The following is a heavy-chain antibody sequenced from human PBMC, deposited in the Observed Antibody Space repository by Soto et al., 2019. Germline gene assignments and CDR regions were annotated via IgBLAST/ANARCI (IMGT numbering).Heavy chain of an antibody. V-gene: IGHV4-4*07. CDR2: IYSSGST. CDR3: ARQTTYSSSWFDY. D-gene: IGHD6-13*01. CDR1: GGFIINYY. Sequence: SETLFLTCPVSGGFIINYYWTWIRQPAGKGLEWVGRIYSSGSTSYNPSLKSRLTMSVDTSKNQFTLKLTSVTAADTALYYCARQTTYSSSWFDYWGHGTLVTVSS. J-gene: IGHJ5*01.